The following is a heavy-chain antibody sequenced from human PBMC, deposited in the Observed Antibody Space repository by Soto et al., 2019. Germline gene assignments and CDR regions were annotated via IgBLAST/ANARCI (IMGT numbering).Heavy chain of an antibody. J-gene: IGHJ5*02. CDR2: IYYSGST. CDR3: AREHPTIVVVTATGWFDP. Sequence: SETLSLTCTVSGGSISSGDYYWSWIRQPPGKGLEWIGYIYYSGSTYYNPSLKSRVTISVDTSKNQFSLKLSSVTAADTAVYYCAREHPTIVVVTATGWFDPWGQGTQVTVSS. D-gene: IGHD2-21*02. V-gene: IGHV4-30-4*01. CDR1: GGSISSGDYY.